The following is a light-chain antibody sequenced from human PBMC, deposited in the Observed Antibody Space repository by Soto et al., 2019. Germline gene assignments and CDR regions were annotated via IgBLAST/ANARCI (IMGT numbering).Light chain of an antibody. CDR3: QQYTNWPLT. CDR1: QSVTSS. V-gene: IGKV3-15*01. Sequence: EIVMTQSPDTLSISPGERATLSCRASQSVTSSLAWYQQKPGQAPGLLIYGASIRATGIPARFSGSGSGTEFTLTISSLQSADFAVYYCQQYTNWPLTFGGGTRVEIK. J-gene: IGKJ4*01. CDR2: GAS.